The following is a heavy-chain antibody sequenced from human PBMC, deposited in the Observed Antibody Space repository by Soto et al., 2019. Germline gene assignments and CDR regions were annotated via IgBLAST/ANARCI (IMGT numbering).Heavy chain of an antibody. Sequence: QVQLVESGGGVVQPGRSLRLSCAAPGFTFSSYAMHWVRQAPGKGLAWVAVISYDGGNKYYADSGKGRFTISRDNSKNTLYLQMNSLRAEDTAVYYCARATPDYDFDYWGQGTLVTVSS. CDR2: ISYDGGNK. J-gene: IGHJ4*02. D-gene: IGHD4-17*01. V-gene: IGHV3-30-3*01. CDR1: GFTFSSYA. CDR3: ARATPDYDFDY.